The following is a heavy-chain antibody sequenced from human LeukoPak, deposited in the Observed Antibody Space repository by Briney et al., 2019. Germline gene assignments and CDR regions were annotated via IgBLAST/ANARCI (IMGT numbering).Heavy chain of an antibody. Sequence: PGGSLRLSCAASGFTFSSYGMHWVRQAPGKGLEWVAFIRYDGGNKYYADSVKGRFTISRDNSKNTLYLQMNSLRAEDTAVYYCAKGTGFWSADLYWGQGTLVTVSS. V-gene: IGHV3-30*02. CDR3: AKGTGFWSADLY. J-gene: IGHJ4*02. D-gene: IGHD3-3*01. CDR2: IRYDGGNK. CDR1: GFTFSSYG.